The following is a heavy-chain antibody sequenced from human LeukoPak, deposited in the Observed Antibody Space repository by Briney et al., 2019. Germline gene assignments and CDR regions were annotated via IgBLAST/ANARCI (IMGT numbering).Heavy chain of an antibody. Sequence: GGSLRLSCAASGFTFSSYSMNWVRQAPGKGLEWVSSISSSSSYIYYADSVKGRFTISRDNAKNSLYLQMNSLRAEDTAVYYCARDRDTAMVHDAFDIWGQGTMLTVSS. CDR2: ISSSSSYI. CDR3: ARDRDTAMVHDAFDI. V-gene: IGHV3-21*01. J-gene: IGHJ3*02. D-gene: IGHD5-18*01. CDR1: GFTFSSYS.